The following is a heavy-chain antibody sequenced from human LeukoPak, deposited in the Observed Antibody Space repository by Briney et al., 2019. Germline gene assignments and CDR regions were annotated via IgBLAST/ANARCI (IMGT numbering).Heavy chain of an antibody. D-gene: IGHD2-2*01. CDR2: IYYSGST. V-gene: IGHV4-61*08. J-gene: IGHJ6*02. CDR1: GGSISSSDYY. CDR3: ARAGTSLVVPYYYYGMDV. Sequence: SETLSLTCSVSGGSISSSDYYWGWIRQPPGKGLEWIGYIYYSGSTNYNPSLKSRVTISVDTSKNQFSLKLSSVTAADTAVYYCARAGTSLVVPYYYYGMDVWGQGTTVTVSS.